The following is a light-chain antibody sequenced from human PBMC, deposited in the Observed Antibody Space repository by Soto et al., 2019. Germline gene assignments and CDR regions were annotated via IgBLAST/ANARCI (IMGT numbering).Light chain of an antibody. Sequence: QSALTQPASVSGSPGQSITISCTGTSSDVGGYNYVSWYQQHPGKAPKLMIYAVSNRPSGVSNRFSGSKSGNTASLTISGFQAEDEADYSCSSYTSSSTPPYVFGTGTKLTVL. CDR3: SSYTSSSTPPYV. CDR2: AVS. V-gene: IGLV2-14*01. J-gene: IGLJ1*01. CDR1: SSDVGGYNY.